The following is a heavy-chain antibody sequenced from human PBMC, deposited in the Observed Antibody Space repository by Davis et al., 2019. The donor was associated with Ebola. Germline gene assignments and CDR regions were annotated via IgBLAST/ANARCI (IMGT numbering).Heavy chain of an antibody. V-gene: IGHV1-24*01. J-gene: IGHJ4*02. CDR2: FNPEDGES. CDR3: TVGGIGGMGDY. D-gene: IGHD3-10*01. Sequence: ASVKVSCKASDYILREISMHWVRQAPGIGLEWMGNFNPEDGESIYAQKFQGRVTMTEDTSTNTAYMELSSLRSEDTAVYYCTVGGIGGMGDYWGQGTLVTVSS. CDR1: DYILREIS.